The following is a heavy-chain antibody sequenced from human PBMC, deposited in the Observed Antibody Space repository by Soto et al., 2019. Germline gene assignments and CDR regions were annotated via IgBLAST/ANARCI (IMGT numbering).Heavy chain of an antibody. CDR3: ASGRGPDSYGYSPPDY. CDR2: INHSGST. D-gene: IGHD5-18*01. V-gene: IGHV4-34*01. CDR1: GGSFSGYY. J-gene: IGHJ4*02. Sequence: QVQLQQWGAGLLKPSETLSLTCAVYGGSFSGYYWSWIRQPPGKGLEWIGEINHSGSTNYNPSLKSRVNISVDTSKNQFSLKLSSVTAAATAVYYCASGRGPDSYGYSPPDYWGQGTLVTVSS.